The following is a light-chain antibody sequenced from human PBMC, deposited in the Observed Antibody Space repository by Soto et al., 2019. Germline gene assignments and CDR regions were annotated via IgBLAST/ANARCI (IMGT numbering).Light chain of an antibody. Sequence: QSVRTRPPSGYGSHGQSVTISCTGTSSDVGGYNYVSWYQQHPGKAPKLLIYEVIKRPSGVPDRFSASRSGNTASLTVSGLQAEDEADYYCSSYAGSNTPYVFGTGTKVTVL. CDR1: SSDVGGYNY. J-gene: IGLJ1*01. CDR3: SSYAGSNTPYV. V-gene: IGLV2-8*01. CDR2: EVI.